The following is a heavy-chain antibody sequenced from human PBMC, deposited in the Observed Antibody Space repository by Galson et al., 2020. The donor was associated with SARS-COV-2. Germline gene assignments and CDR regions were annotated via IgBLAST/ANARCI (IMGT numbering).Heavy chain of an antibody. V-gene: IGHV4-59*01. Sequence: SETLSLTCTVSGGSISSYYWSWIRQPPGKGLEWIGYIYYSGSTNYNPSLKSRVTISVDTSKNQFSLKLSSVTAADTAVYYCARAGLGGAYYSSTDAWRNGPTVTLSS. J-gene: IGHJ6*03. CDR3: ARAGLGGAYYSSTDA. D-gene: IGHD1-26*01. CDR2: IYYSGST. CDR1: GGSISSYY.